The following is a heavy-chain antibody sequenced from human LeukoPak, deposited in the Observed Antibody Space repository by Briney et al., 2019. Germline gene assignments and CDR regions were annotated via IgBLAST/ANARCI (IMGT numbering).Heavy chain of an antibody. CDR1: GFTVSNNY. D-gene: IGHD3-10*01. J-gene: IGHJ5*02. Sequence: GGSLRLSFAASGFTVSNNYMSWVRQAPGKGLEWVSAIHSGSSTYYANSVKGKFTISRDNSKNTVYLQMNSLRAEDTAVYYCARQMVRGVIYNWFDTWGQGTLVTVSS. CDR3: ARQMVRGVIYNWFDT. V-gene: IGHV3-66*04. CDR2: IHSGSST.